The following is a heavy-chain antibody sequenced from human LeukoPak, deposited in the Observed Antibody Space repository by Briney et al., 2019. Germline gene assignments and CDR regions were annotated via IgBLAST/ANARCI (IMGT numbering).Heavy chain of an antibody. V-gene: IGHV5-51*01. J-gene: IGHJ4*02. CDR3: ASLPASSSWVFDY. Sequence: GESLKISCKGSGYSFTSYWIGWVRQMPGKGLEWMGIIYPGDSDTRYSPSFQGQVTISADKSISTAYLQWSSLKASDAAMYYCASLPASSSWVFDYWGQGTLVTVSS. CDR1: GYSFTSYW. CDR2: IYPGDSDT. D-gene: IGHD6-13*01.